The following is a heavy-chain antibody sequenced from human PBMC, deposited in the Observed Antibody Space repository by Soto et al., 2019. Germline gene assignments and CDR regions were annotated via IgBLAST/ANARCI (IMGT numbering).Heavy chain of an antibody. Sequence: SLRLSCAASGFTSNNYAMNWVRQAPGMGLEWVATISNTGGGTYYADSVRGRFTISRDNSKNTLYLQMSSLRVEDTAVYYCAKERLAGNFDYGGQGTQVTVSS. D-gene: IGHD1-1*01. V-gene: IGHV3-23*01. CDR1: GFTSNNYA. CDR3: AKERLAGNFDY. CDR2: ISNTGGGT. J-gene: IGHJ4*02.